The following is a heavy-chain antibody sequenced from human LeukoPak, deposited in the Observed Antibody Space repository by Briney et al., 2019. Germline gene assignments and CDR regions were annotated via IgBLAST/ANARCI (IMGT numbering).Heavy chain of an antibody. CDR3: AKGGWSAAGPYYFDY. Sequence: GGSLRLSCAAPGFTFSSYAMSWVRQAPGKGLEWVSAISGSGGSTYYADSVKGRFTISRDNSKNTLYLQMNSLRAEDTAVYYCAKGGWSAAGPYYFDYWGQGTLVTVSS. CDR1: GFTFSSYA. D-gene: IGHD6-13*01. V-gene: IGHV3-23*01. CDR2: ISGSGGST. J-gene: IGHJ4*02.